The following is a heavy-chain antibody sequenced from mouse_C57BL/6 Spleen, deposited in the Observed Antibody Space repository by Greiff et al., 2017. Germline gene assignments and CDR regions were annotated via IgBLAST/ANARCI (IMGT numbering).Heavy chain of an antibody. CDR2: IYPGGGYT. J-gene: IGHJ3*01. CDR3: ASHYYGSSYVPFAY. Sequence: VQLQQSGAELVRPGTSVKMSCKASGYTFTNYWIGWAKQRPGHGLEWIGDIYPGGGYTNYNEKFKGKATLTADKSSSTAYMQFSSLTSEDSAIYYCASHYYGSSYVPFAYWGQGTLVTVSA. V-gene: IGHV1-63*01. CDR1: GYTFTNYW. D-gene: IGHD1-1*01.